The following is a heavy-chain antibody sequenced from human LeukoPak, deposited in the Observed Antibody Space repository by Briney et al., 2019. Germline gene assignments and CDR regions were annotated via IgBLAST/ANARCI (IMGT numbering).Heavy chain of an antibody. CDR1: GYTFTDYY. D-gene: IGHD6-19*01. Sequence: SVKVSCTASGYTFTDYYIHGVRQAPGQERQWMGWIDPNGGVTKYEEEFRGMITMTRDTTLSTDYMDMSSLTSDDTAVYYCAADSSGWSDDSLDIWGQGTMVTVSS. J-gene: IGHJ3*02. CDR2: IDPNGGVT. CDR3: AADSSGWSDDSLDI. V-gene: IGHV1-2*02.